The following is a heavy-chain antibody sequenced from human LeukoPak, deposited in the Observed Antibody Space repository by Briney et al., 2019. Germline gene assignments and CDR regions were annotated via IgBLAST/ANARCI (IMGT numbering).Heavy chain of an antibody. Sequence: TGGSLRLSCAASGFTFSTYWMSWVRQAPGKGLEWVANIRKDGSDIHYVDSVKGRFTISRDNAKNSVYLQMNSLRAEDTAVYYCATNGDWRFDYWGQGPLVTV. J-gene: IGHJ4*02. CDR3: ATNGDWRFDY. D-gene: IGHD3/OR15-3a*01. CDR2: IRKDGSDI. CDR1: GFTFSTYW. V-gene: IGHV3-7*01.